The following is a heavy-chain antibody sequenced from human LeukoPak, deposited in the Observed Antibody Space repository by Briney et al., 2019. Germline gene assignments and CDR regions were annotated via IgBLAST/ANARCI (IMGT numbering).Heavy chain of an antibody. V-gene: IGHV3-48*04. CDR3: AREGKEWLRMGYYYYMDV. CDR1: GLTFSSYS. D-gene: IGHD5-12*01. J-gene: IGHJ6*03. Sequence: GGSLRLSCAASGLTFSSYSMNWVRQAPGKGREWVSYISSSSSTIYYADSVKGRFTISRDNAKNSLYLQMNSLRAEDTAVYYCAREGKEWLRMGYYYYMDVWGKGTTVTVSS. CDR2: ISSSSSTI.